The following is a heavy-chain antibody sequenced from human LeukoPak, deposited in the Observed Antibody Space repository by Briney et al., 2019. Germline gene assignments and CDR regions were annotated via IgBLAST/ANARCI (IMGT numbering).Heavy chain of an antibody. CDR3: ARVSIAAAGPFDY. D-gene: IGHD6-13*01. V-gene: IGHV4-39*07. Sequence: KSSETLSLTCTVSGGSISSSSYYWGWIRQPPGKGLEWIGSIYYSGSTYYNPSLKSRVTISVDKSKNQFSLKLSSVTAADTAVYYCARVSIAAAGPFDYWGQGTLVTVSS. CDR1: GGSISSSSYY. CDR2: IYYSGST. J-gene: IGHJ4*02.